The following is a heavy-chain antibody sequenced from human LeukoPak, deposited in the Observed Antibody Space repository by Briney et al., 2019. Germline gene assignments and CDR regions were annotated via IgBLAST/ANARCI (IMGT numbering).Heavy chain of an antibody. Sequence: SSETLSLTCTVSGGSISTYYWSWIRQPPGRGLEWIGYIYYSGSANYNPSLKSRVTISVDTSKNQFSLKLSSVTAADTAVFYCARVAYSGYDYRGYFDYWGQGTLVTVSS. CDR2: IYYSGSA. CDR3: ARVAYSGYDYRGYFDY. CDR1: GGSISTYY. J-gene: IGHJ4*02. V-gene: IGHV4-59*12. D-gene: IGHD5-12*01.